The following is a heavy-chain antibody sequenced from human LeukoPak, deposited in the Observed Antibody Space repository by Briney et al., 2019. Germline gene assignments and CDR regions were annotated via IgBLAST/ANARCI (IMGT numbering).Heavy chain of an antibody. CDR1: GDSISSGRYY. V-gene: IGHV4-61*09. Sequence: SQTLSLTCTVSGDSISSGRYYWSWIRQPAGRGLEWIGEINHSGSTNYNPSLKSRVTISVDTSKNQFSLKLSSVTAADTAVYYCARGAGPRWLQSKRGAFDIWGQGTMVTVSS. CDR2: INHSGST. J-gene: IGHJ3*02. CDR3: ARGAGPRWLQSKRGAFDI. D-gene: IGHD5-24*01.